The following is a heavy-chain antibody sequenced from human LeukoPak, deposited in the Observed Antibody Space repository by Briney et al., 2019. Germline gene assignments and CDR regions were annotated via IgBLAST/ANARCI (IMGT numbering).Heavy chain of an antibody. CDR1: GGSISSYY. Sequence: SETLSLTCTVSGGSISSYYWNWIRQPPGKGLEWIGRIYTSGSTNYNPSLKSRVTISVDTSKNQFSLKLSSVTAADTAVYYCARVRGDYGEDSYYYYMDVWGKGTTVTISS. V-gene: IGHV4-4*08. J-gene: IGHJ6*03. CDR3: ARVRGDYGEDSYYYYMDV. CDR2: IYTSGST. D-gene: IGHD4-17*01.